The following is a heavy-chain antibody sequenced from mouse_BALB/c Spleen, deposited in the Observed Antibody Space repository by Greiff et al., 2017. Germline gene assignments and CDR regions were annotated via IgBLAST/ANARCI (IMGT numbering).Heavy chain of an antibody. Sequence: EVQLVESGGGLVKPGGSLKLSCAASGFTFSSYAMSWVRQTPEKRLEWVASISSGGSTYYPDSVKGRFTISRDNARNILYLQMSSLRSEDTAMYYCASTMITTYYAMDYWGQGTSVTVSS. CDR1: GFTFSSYA. J-gene: IGHJ4*01. CDR3: ASTMITTYYAMDY. CDR2: ISSGGST. D-gene: IGHD2-4*01. V-gene: IGHV5-6-5*01.